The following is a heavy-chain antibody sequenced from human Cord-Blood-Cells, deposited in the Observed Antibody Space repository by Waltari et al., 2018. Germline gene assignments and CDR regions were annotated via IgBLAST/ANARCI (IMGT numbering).Heavy chain of an antibody. V-gene: IGHV3-30*04. CDR2: ISYDGSNK. CDR1: GSTFSRYA. Sequence: QVQLVESGGGVVQPGRSLRLSCAASGSTFSRYAMHWARQAPGKGLEWVAVISYDGSNKYYADSVKGRFTISRDNSKNTLYLQMNSLRAEDTAVYYCARGIPTAAGIDYWGQGTLVTVSS. J-gene: IGHJ4*02. CDR3: ARGIPTAAGIDY. D-gene: IGHD6-13*01.